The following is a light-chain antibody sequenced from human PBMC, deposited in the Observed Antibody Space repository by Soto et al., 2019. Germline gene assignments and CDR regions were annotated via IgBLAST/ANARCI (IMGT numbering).Light chain of an antibody. CDR2: AAS. Sequence: AIQMTQSPSSLSASVGDRVTITCRASQGIRKDLGWYQQRPGEAPKLLIYAASSLQSGVPSRFSGSGSGTAFTRTISSLQPEDFATYFCLQDYNYPYTFGQGTKLEIK. V-gene: IGKV1-6*01. CDR1: QGIRKD. J-gene: IGKJ2*01. CDR3: LQDYNYPYT.